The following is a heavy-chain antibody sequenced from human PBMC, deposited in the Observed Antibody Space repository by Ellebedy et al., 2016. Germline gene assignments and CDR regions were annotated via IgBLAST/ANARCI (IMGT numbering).Heavy chain of an antibody. CDR3: RQGHYFDQ. Sequence: GESLKISXTSSGFNFGDYVMPWVRQAPGNALERFSTISGAGYTTFFADSVKGRFTISRDNSKNTLYLQMNNLRVDDTALYYCRQGHYFDQWGQGALVTVSS. J-gene: IGHJ4*02. CDR1: GFNFGDYV. V-gene: IGHV3-23*01. CDR2: ISGAGYTT.